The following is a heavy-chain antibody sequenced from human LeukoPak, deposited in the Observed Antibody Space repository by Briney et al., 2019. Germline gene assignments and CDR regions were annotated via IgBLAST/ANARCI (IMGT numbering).Heavy chain of an antibody. V-gene: IGHV4-61*02. CDR3: ARDTITFGGVIAQYYFDY. CDR2: IYTSGST. Sequence: PSETLSLTCTVSGGSISSGSYYWSWIRQPGGKGLEWIGRIYTSGSTNYNPSLKSRVTISVDTSKNQFSLKLSSVTAADTAVYYCARDTITFGGVIAQYYFDYWGQGTLVTVSS. D-gene: IGHD3-16*02. CDR1: GGSISSGSYY. J-gene: IGHJ4*02.